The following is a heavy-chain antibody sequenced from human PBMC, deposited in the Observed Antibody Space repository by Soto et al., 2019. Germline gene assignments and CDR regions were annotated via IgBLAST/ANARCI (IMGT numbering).Heavy chain of an antibody. CDR1: GYTFTSYA. CDR2: INAGNDNT. D-gene: IGHD3-9*01. J-gene: IGHJ4*02. CDR3: ANSDNYGILTGYYSPIYPLDY. V-gene: IGHV1-3*01. Sequence: QVQLVQSGAEVKKPGASVKVSCKASGYTFTSYAMHWVRQAPGQRLEWMGWINAGNDNTKYSQNFESGVPMTRYTSASTADMEVSILRYDDTAVYYSANSDNYGILTGYYSPIYPLDYWGQGTLVTVSS.